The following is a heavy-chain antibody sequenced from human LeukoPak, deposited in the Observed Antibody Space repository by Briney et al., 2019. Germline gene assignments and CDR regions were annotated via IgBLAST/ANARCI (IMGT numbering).Heavy chain of an antibody. V-gene: IGHV1-69*05. CDR1: GGTFISYA. CDR2: IIPIFGTA. J-gene: IGHJ4*02. Sequence: ASVKVSCKASGGTFISYAISWLRQAPGQGLEWMGGIIPIFGTANYAQKFQGRVTITTDESTSTAYMELSSLRSEDTAVYYCGTPNYYDSSGYVYWGQGTLVTVSS. D-gene: IGHD3-22*01. CDR3: GTPNYYDSSGYVY.